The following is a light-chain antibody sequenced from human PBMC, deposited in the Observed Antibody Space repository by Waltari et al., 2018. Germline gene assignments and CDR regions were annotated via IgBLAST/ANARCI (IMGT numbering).Light chain of an antibody. Sequence: QHHPGKAPQVIIHEVSGGPSGVSNRFSGSKSGNTASLTISGLQADDETEYYGHSFTSSTTWVFGGGTKVTVL. CDR2: EVS. J-gene: IGLJ3*02. V-gene: IGLV2-14*01. CDR3: HSFTSSTTWV.